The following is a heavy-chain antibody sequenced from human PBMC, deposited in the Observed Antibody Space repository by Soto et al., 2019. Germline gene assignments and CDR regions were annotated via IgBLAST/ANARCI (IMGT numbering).Heavy chain of an antibody. D-gene: IGHD1-26*01. V-gene: IGHV3-30-3*01. CDR3: AREADPVGSNDAFDI. CDR2: ISHDGTNK. J-gene: IGHJ3*02. Sequence: QVQLVESGGGVVQPGGSLRLSCAASGFTFSNYAIHWARQAPGRGLEWVALISHDGTNKHYADSVKGRFTISRDNLKNTVYLQMNRLKPDDTAVFYCAREADPVGSNDAFDIWGQGRMVIVSS. CDR1: GFTFSNYA.